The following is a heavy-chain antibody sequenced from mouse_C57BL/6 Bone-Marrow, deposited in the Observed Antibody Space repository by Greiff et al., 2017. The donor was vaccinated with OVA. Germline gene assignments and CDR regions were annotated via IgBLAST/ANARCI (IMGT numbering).Heavy chain of an antibody. J-gene: IGHJ2*01. CDR2: IYPRSGST. CDR3: ARGSTTVLAVDY. Sequence: VQLQQSGAELARPGASVKLSCKASGYTFTSYGIRWVKQRTGQGLEWIGEIYPRSGSTYYNEKFKGKATLTADKSSSTAYQELRSLTSEDSAVYFFARGSTTVLAVDYWGQGTTLTVSS. D-gene: IGHD1-1*01. CDR1: GYTFTSYG. V-gene: IGHV1-81*01.